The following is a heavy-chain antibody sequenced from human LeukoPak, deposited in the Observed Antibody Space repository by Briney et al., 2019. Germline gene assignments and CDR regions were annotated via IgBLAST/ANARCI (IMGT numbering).Heavy chain of an antibody. D-gene: IGHD2/OR15-2a*01. CDR3: ARYCTSTTCILRGFDY. V-gene: IGHV4-38-2*01. J-gene: IGHJ4*02. Sequence: SETLSLTCSVSGYSFTSGNYWGWIRQPPGKGLEWIANIYHTGSAHYNPSLKSRVTISVDTSKNQFSLKLSSVTAADTAVYYCARYCTSTTCILRGFDYWGQGTLVTVSS. CDR2: IYHTGSA. CDR1: GYSFTSGNY.